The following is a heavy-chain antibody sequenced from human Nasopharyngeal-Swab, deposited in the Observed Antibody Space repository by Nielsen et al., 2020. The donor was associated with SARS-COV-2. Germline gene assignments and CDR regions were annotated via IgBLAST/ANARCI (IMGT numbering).Heavy chain of an antibody. D-gene: IGHD1-26*01. CDR2: IYYSGST. CDR3: AREILEEYGGSYNHYYYYGMDV. V-gene: IGHV4-59*01. J-gene: IGHJ6*02. CDR1: GGSISSYS. Sequence: SETLSLTCTVSGGSISSYSWSWIRQPPGKGLEWIGYIYYSGSTNYNPSLKSRVTISVDTSKNQFSLKLSSVTAADTAVYYWAREILEEYGGSYNHYYYYGMDVWGQGTTVTVSS.